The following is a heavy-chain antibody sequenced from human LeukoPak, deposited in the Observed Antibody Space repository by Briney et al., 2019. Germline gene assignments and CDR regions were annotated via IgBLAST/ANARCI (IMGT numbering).Heavy chain of an antibody. CDR1: GGSISNYY. CDR2: IYYSGGT. D-gene: IGHD4-17*01. J-gene: IGHJ4*02. Sequence: SETLSLTCTVSGGSISNYYGSWLRQAPGKGLEWVAYIYYSGGTLYCPSLKRRRTISVNMSKNQSSLMLTTVHAADTALYFCARHEDYRDWEYWGQGVLVAVSS. V-gene: IGHV4-59*08. CDR3: ARHEDYRDWEY.